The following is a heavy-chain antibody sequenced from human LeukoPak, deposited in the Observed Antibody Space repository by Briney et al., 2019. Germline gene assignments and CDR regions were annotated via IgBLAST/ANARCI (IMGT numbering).Heavy chain of an antibody. CDR1: GFTFSSYV. Sequence: RGSLRLSCAASGFTFSSYVMHWVRQAPGKGLEWVAGISYDGTNKHYADSVKGRFTISRDNSKNTLFLQMNSLRPEDTAVHYCAKRGYSGYDLDYWGQGTLVTVSS. CDR2: ISYDGTNK. V-gene: IGHV3-30*18. D-gene: IGHD5-12*01. J-gene: IGHJ4*02. CDR3: AKRGYSGYDLDY.